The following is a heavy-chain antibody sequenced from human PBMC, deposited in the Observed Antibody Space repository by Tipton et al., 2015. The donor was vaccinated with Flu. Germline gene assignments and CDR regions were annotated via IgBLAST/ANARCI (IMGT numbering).Heavy chain of an antibody. CDR2: VFHMGSS. D-gene: IGHD4-11*01. CDR1: GDAIRSDYS. CDR3: ARRDYSTYVSDPKNWFDP. Sequence: TLSLTCTVSGDAIRSDYSCGWIRQPPGKGLEWIGNVFHMGSSYYNPSLQSRVTISLDTSKNQFSLKVISVTAADTAVYYGARRDYSTYVSDPKNWFDPWGLGTLVTVSS. V-gene: IGHV4-38-2*02. J-gene: IGHJ5*02.